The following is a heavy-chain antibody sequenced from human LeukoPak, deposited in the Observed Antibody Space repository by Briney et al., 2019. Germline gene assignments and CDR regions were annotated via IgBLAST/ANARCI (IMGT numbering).Heavy chain of an antibody. CDR3: ARDRTGCSSTSCYDWYFDL. D-gene: IGHD2-2*01. Sequence: GGSLRLSCAASGFTFSSYDMHWVRQATGKGLEWVSAIGTAGDTYYPGSVKGRFTISRENAKNSLHLQMNSLRAGDTAVYYCARDRTGCSSTSCYDWYFDLWGRGTLVTVSS. V-gene: IGHV3-13*01. J-gene: IGHJ2*01. CDR1: GFTFSSYD. CDR2: IGTAGDT.